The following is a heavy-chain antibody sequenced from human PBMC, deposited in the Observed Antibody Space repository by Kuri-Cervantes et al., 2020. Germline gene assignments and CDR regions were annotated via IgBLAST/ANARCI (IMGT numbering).Heavy chain of an antibody. V-gene: IGHV3-30-3*01. D-gene: IGHD1-26*01. CDR3: ARDGSVGADYYYYGMDV. Sequence: GESLKISCAASGFTFSSYAMHWVRQAPGKGLEWVAVISYDGSNKYYADSVKGRFTISRDNSKNTLYLQMNSLRAEDTAVYYCARDGSVGADYYYYGMDVWGQGTTVTVSS. J-gene: IGHJ6*02. CDR2: ISYDGSNK. CDR1: GFTFSSYA.